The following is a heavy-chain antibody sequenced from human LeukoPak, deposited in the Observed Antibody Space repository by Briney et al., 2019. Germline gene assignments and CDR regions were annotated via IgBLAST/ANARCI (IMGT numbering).Heavy chain of an antibody. J-gene: IGHJ4*02. CDR3: ARLNRYSVTYYYPSFDH. D-gene: IGHD3-16*02. CDR1: GASISVDTYY. CDR2: IYYSGIT. V-gene: IGHV4-39*01. Sequence: SESLSLTCTVSGASISVDTYYWAWIRQPPGKGLEWLGSIYYSGITYYNLSLKSRVTMSVDRARRQFSLYLGALTAADAAGYYCARLNRYSVTYYYPSFDHWGQGILVTVSS.